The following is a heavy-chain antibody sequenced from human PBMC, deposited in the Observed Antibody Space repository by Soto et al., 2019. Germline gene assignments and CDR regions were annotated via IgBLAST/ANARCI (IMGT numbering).Heavy chain of an antibody. Sequence: ASLKISCKGSGYSFTTYWIGWLRHMPGEGRDWMGIIYIGDSDTRYSPSFQGQVTISADKSISTAYLQWSSLGASDSAIYYCARATSGRRHPYNYHICGPGT. CDR2: IYIGDSDT. CDR1: GYSFTTYW. J-gene: IGHJ1*01. CDR3: ARATSGRRHPYNYHI. D-gene: IGHD1-26*01. V-gene: IGHV5-51*01.